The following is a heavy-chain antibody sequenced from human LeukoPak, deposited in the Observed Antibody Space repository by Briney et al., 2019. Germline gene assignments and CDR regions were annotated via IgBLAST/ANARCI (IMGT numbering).Heavy chain of an antibody. CDR1: GGSISSSSYC. J-gene: IGHJ4*02. CDR3: ARGLAARRRGYFDY. CDR2: IYYSGST. V-gene: IGHV4-39*01. Sequence: SETLSLTCTVSGGSISSSSYCWGWIRQPPGEGLEWIGSIYYSGSTYYNPSLKSRVTISVDTSKNQFSLKLSSVTAADTAVYYCARGLAARRRGYFDYWGQGTLVTVSS. D-gene: IGHD6-6*01.